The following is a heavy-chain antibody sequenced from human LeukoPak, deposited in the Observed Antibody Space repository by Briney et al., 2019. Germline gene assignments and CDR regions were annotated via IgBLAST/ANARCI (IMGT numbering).Heavy chain of an antibody. Sequence: GEPFQIPCMGSGYSFANNWIGWVRQMPGKGLEWLGIIYPADSDTRYSPSFQGQVTISADKSINTAFLQWSSLKASDTAMYYCARLYGHYLDYWGQGTLVTVSS. J-gene: IGHJ4*02. CDR2: IYPADSDT. CDR3: ARLYGHYLDY. CDR1: GYSFANNW. D-gene: IGHD4-17*01. V-gene: IGHV5-51*01.